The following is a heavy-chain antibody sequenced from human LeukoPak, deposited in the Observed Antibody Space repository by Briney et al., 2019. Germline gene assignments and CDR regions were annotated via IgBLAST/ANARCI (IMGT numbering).Heavy chain of an antibody. J-gene: IGHJ6*02. V-gene: IGHV1-69*05. CDR3: ARGPAYYYGSGSYYNGDYYYGMDV. CDR2: IIPIFGTA. D-gene: IGHD3-10*01. Sequence: GSSVKVSCKASGGTFSSYAISWVRQAPGQGLEWMGGIIPIFGTANYAQKFQGRVTITRDTSASTAYMELSSLRSEDTAVYYCARGPAYYYGSGSYYNGDYYYGMDVWGQGTTVTVSS. CDR1: GGTFSSYA.